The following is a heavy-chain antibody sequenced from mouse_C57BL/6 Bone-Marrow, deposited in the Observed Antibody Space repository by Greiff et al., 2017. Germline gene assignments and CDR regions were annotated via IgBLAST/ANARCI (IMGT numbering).Heavy chain of an antibody. CDR2: INPGSGGT. CDR3: ARSEDSSGYPYYFDY. CDR1: GYAFTNYL. Sequence: QVQLQQSGAELVRPGTSVKVSCKASGYAFTNYLIEWVKQRPGQGLEWIGVINPGSGGTNYNEKFKGKATLTADTSSSTAYMQLSSLTSEDSAVYSGARSEDSSGYPYYFDYWGQGTTLTVSS. J-gene: IGHJ2*01. D-gene: IGHD3-2*02. V-gene: IGHV1-54*01.